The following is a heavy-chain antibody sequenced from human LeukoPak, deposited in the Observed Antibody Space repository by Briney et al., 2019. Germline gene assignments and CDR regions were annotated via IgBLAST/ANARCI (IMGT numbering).Heavy chain of an antibody. CDR1: GGSISSGGYS. CDR2: IYHSGST. V-gene: IGHV4-30-2*01. J-gene: IGHJ3*02. D-gene: IGHD7-27*01. CDR3: ARVVRWGDAFDI. Sequence: PSETLSLTCAVSGGSISSGGYSWSWIRQPPGKGLEWIGYIYHSGSTYYNPSLKSRVTISVDRSKNQFSLKLSSVTAADTAVYYCARVVRWGDAFDIWGQGTMVTVSS.